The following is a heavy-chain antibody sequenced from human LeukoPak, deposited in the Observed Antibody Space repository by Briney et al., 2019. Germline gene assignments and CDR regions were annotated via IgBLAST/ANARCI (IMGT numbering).Heavy chain of an antibody. V-gene: IGHV4-59*08. J-gene: IGHJ3*02. Sequence: AEPLSLTCTVSGGSVSSYFWNWIRHPPGRGLECIGFISHTVSANYNPSLKSRVTISVDTSQNQFSLKLSSVTAADTAVYYCARQKDYGDYLRAFDIWGEGTMVTVSS. D-gene: IGHD4-17*01. CDR1: GGSVSSYF. CDR3: ARQKDYGDYLRAFDI. CDR2: ISHTVSA.